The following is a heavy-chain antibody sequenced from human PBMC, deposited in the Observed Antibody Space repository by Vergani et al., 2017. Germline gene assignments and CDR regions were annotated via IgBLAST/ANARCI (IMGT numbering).Heavy chain of an antibody. Sequence: EVQLVESGGGLVQPGRSLITSCAASGFTFDAYAMHWVRQAPGKGLEWVSGISWNSGSIGYADSVKGRFTLSRDNAKNSLYRQMNRLRAEDTALYYCAKGKDIVATIWGVGFDPWGQGTLVTVSS. CDR2: ISWNSGSI. D-gene: IGHD5-12*01. CDR1: GFTFDAYA. J-gene: IGHJ5*02. V-gene: IGHV3-9*01. CDR3: AKGKDIVATIWGVGFDP.